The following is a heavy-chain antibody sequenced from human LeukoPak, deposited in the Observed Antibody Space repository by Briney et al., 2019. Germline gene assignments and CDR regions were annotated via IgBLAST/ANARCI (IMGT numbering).Heavy chain of an antibody. V-gene: IGHV4-30-2*03. CDR2: IYHSGST. J-gene: IGHJ3*02. Sequence: PSQTLSLTCAVSGGSISSGGYSWSWIRQPPGKGLEWIGYIYHSGSTYYNPSLKSRVTISVDTSKNQFSLKLSSVTAADTAVYYCARPTIGYSSSWYFDAFDIWGQGTMVTVSS. CDR3: ARPTIGYSSSWYFDAFDI. D-gene: IGHD6-13*01. CDR1: GGSISSGGYS.